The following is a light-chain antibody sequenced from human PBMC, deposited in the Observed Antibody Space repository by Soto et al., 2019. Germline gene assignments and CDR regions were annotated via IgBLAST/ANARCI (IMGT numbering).Light chain of an antibody. J-gene: IGKJ1*01. CDR2: DSS. V-gene: IGKV1-5*01. CDR3: HQYNSYSKT. CDR1: QSISSW. Sequence: DLQMTQSPSTLSASVGDRVTITCLASQSISSWLAWYQQKPGKAPKLLIYDSSSLESGVPSRFRGSGSGTEFTLTISSLQPDDFASYYCHQYNSYSKTFGQGTKVEI.